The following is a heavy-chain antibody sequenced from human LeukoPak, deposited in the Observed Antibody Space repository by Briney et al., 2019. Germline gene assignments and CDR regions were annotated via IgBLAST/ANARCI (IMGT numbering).Heavy chain of an antibody. CDR3: ARDPPYGSGSYANWFDP. CDR2: LIPIFGTA. V-gene: IGHV1-69*13. J-gene: IGHJ5*02. D-gene: IGHD3-10*01. CDR1: GGTFSSYA. Sequence: SVTVSCKASGGTFSSYAISWVRQAPGQGLEWMGGLIPIFGTANYAQKFQGRVTITADESTSTAYMELSSLRSEDTAVYYCARDPPYGSGSYANWFDPWGQGTLVTVSS.